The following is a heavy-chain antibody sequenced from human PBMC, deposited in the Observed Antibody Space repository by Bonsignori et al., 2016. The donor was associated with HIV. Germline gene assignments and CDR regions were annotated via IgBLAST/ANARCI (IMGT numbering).Heavy chain of an antibody. J-gene: IGHJ6*03. D-gene: IGHD2-8*01. Sequence: VRQAPGKGLEWVSGINWNGGSTGYADSVKGRFTISRDNAKNSLYLQMNSLRAEDTALYHCARRGGYCTNGVCYYPMDVWGKGTTVTVSS. CDR2: INWNGGST. CDR3: ARRGGYCTNGVCYYPMDV. V-gene: IGHV3-20*01.